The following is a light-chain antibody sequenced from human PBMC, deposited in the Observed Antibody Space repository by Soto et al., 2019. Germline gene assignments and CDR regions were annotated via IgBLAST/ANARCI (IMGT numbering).Light chain of an antibody. Sequence: TQSPPTLSLSPRESATLSGRDAKRSSSNLGWYQQKPAQAPRSLIYGASTRATGIPASFSGSGSGTEFTLPISSLQSEDFAVYYCQQYNNWPLWTFGQGSKVDI. CDR3: QQYNNWPLWT. CDR1: KRSSSN. V-gene: IGKV3-15*01. J-gene: IGKJ1*01. CDR2: GAS.